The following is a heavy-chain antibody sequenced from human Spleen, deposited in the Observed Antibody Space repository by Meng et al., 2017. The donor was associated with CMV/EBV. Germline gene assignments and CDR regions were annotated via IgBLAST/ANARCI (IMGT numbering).Heavy chain of an antibody. CDR3: AMGGIAAAGATDYYYVMDV. CDR2: MNPNSGNT. CDR1: GYTFTTYD. Sequence: ASVKVSCKASGYTFTTYDINWVRQATGQGLEWMGWMNPNSGNTGYAQKFQGRVTLTRVTSISTAYMELSSLTSDDTAVYYCAMGGIAAAGATDYYYVMDVWAQGTTVTVSS. J-gene: IGHJ6*02. V-gene: IGHV1-8*01. D-gene: IGHD6-13*01.